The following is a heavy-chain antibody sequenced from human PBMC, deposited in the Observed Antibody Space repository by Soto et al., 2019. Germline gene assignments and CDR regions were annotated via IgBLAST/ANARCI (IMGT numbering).Heavy chain of an antibody. CDR3: ARVRLEWLLWTNFDY. CDR1: GFTFSSYA. CDR2: ISYDGSNK. Sequence: GGSLRLSCAASGFTFSSYAMHWVRQAPGKGLEWVAVISYDGSNKYYADSVKGRFTISRDNSKNTLYLQMNSLRAEDTAVYYCARVRLEWLLWTNFDYWGQGTLVTVSS. D-gene: IGHD3-3*01. J-gene: IGHJ4*02. V-gene: IGHV3-30-3*01.